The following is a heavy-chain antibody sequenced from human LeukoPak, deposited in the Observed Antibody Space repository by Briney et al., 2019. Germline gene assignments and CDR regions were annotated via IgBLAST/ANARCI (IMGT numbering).Heavy chain of an antibody. D-gene: IGHD2-2*02. CDR3: AKGGYCSSTSCYRGLDY. CDR2: ISAYNGST. V-gene: IGHV1-18*01. J-gene: IGHJ4*02. CDR1: GYTFTSYG. Sequence: ASVKVSRKASGYTFTSYGISWVRQAPGQGLEWMGWISAYNGSTNYAQKLQGIVTMTTDTSTSTAYMELRSLRSDDTAVYYCAKGGYCSSTSCYRGLDYWGQGTLVTVSS.